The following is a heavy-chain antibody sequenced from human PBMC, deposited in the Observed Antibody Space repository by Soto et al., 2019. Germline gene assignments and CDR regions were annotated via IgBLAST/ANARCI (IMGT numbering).Heavy chain of an antibody. CDR1: GFTFSSYG. CDR3: AKDGSGAAAVIDI. Sequence: QVQLVESGGGVVQPGRSLRLSCAASGFTFSSYGMHWVRQARGKGLEWVAVISYDGSNKYYADSVKGRFTISRDNSKNTLYLQMNSLRAEDTAVYYCAKDGSGAAAVIDIWGQGTMVTVSS. D-gene: IGHD6-13*01. V-gene: IGHV3-30*18. CDR2: ISYDGSNK. J-gene: IGHJ3*02.